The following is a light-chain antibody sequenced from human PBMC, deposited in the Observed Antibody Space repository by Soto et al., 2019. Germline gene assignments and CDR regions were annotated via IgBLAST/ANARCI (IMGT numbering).Light chain of an antibody. CDR1: QSVSSY. Sequence: EIVLTQSPATLSLSPGERATLSCRASQSVSSYLAWYQQKPGQAPRLLIYDASNRATGIPARFGGSGSGTDFTLTISSLEPEDFAVYYGQQRSNWPPITFGQGTRLEIK. CDR2: DAS. CDR3: QQRSNWPPIT. J-gene: IGKJ5*01. V-gene: IGKV3-11*01.